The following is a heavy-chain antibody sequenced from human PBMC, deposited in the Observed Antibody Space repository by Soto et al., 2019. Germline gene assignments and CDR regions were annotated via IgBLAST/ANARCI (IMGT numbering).Heavy chain of an antibody. CDR1: GYTFTSYD. D-gene: IGHD3-3*01. CDR3: ARFVPYYDFWSGWTDYYYYMDV. J-gene: IGHJ6*03. Sequence: ASVKVSCKASGYTFTSYDINWVRQATGQGLEWMGWMNPNSGNTGYAQKFQGRVTMTRNTSISTAYMELSSLRSEDTAVYYCARFVPYYDFWSGWTDYYYYMDVWGNGTTVTVSS. V-gene: IGHV1-8*01. CDR2: MNPNSGNT.